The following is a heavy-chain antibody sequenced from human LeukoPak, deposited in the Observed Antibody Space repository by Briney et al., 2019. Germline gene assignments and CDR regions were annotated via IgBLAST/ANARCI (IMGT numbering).Heavy chain of an antibody. Sequence: TPSETLSLTCTVSGGSISGSYWSWLRQPPGKGLEWIAYMYNSGSTNYNPSLKSRVTISIDTSKNQFSLKLSSLTAADTAIYYCARGIESYGDYGYWGQGILVTVSS. D-gene: IGHD4-17*01. CDR2: MYNSGST. V-gene: IGHV4-59*01. CDR3: ARGIESYGDYGY. J-gene: IGHJ4*02. CDR1: GGSISGSY.